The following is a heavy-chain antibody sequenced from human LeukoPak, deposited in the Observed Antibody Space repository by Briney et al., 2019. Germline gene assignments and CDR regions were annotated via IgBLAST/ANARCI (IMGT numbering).Heavy chain of an antibody. Sequence: MPSETLSLTCTVPGDSISSSSYYWGWIRQPPGKGLEWIGRIYYSGSTYYNPSLKSRVTISVDTSKNQFSLKLSSVTAADTAVYYCARVSMVYDYWGQGTLVTVSS. CDR2: IYYSGST. D-gene: IGHD2-8*01. CDR3: ARVSMVYDY. CDR1: GDSISSSSYY. J-gene: IGHJ4*02. V-gene: IGHV4-39*07.